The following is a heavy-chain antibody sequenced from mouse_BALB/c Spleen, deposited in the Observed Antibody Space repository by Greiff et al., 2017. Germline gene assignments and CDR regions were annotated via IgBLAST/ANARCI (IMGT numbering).Heavy chain of an antibody. Sequence: VQLQQSGPQLVRPGASVKISCKASGYTFTSYWMHWVKRRPGQGLEWIGYINPSTGYTEYNQKFKDKATLTADKSSSTAYMQLSSLTSEDSAVYYCEREYGNYGAWFAYWGQETLVTVSA. CDR3: EREYGNYGAWFAY. D-gene: IGHD2-10*02. CDR2: INPSTGYT. J-gene: IGHJ3*01. CDR1: GYTFTSYW. V-gene: IGHV1-4*01.